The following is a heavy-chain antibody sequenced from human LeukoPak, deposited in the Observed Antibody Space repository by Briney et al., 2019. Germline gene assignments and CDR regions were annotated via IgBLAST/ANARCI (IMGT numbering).Heavy chain of an antibody. CDR1: GGSISSGSYY. J-gene: IGHJ4*02. Sequence: PSETLSLTCSVSGGSISSGSYYWDWIRQPPGTGLQWIGSIYHRGNTYYNPSLKSRVTISVDTSENQFSLNLSSMTAADTAVFYCASLRYSSGWIFDYWGQGTLVTVSS. D-gene: IGHD6-19*01. CDR2: IYHRGNT. V-gene: IGHV4-39*01. CDR3: ASLRYSSGWIFDY.